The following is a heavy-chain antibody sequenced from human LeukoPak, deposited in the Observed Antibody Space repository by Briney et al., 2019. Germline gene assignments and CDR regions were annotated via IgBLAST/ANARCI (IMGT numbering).Heavy chain of an antibody. CDR2: IYYSGST. CDR1: GGSISSYY. Sequence: PSETLSLTCTVSGGSISSYYWSWIRQPPGKGLEWIGYIYYSGSTNYNPSLKSRVTISVDTSKNQFSLKLSSVTAADTAVYYCARDVPHYSSSSFFPFDPWGQGTLVTVSS. V-gene: IGHV4-59*01. D-gene: IGHD6-6*01. J-gene: IGHJ5*02. CDR3: ARDVPHYSSSSFFPFDP.